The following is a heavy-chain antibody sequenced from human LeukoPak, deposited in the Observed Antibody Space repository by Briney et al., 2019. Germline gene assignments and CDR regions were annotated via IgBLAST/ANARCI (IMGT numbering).Heavy chain of an antibody. V-gene: IGHV5-51*01. Sequence: GESLKISCKGSGYSFTSYWIGWVRQMPGKGLEWMGIIYPGDSDTRYSPSFQGQFTISADKSISTAYLQWSSLKASDTAMYYCARQGDIVVVPAAYDAFDIWGQGTMVTVSS. CDR2: IYPGDSDT. CDR3: ARQGDIVVVPAAYDAFDI. D-gene: IGHD2-2*01. J-gene: IGHJ3*02. CDR1: GYSFTSYW.